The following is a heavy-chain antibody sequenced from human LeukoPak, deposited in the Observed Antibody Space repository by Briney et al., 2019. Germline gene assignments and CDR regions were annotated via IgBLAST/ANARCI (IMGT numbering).Heavy chain of an antibody. J-gene: IGHJ5*02. CDR1: GYTFTDYY. CDR3: ARDTCNGGSCFNWFDP. D-gene: IGHD2-15*01. CDR2: INPNGGGT. V-gene: IGHV1-2*02. Sequence: ASVKVSCKASGYTFTDYYMHWVRQAPGQGLEWIGWINPNGGGTKYAQKLQGRVTMTRETSISTAYMELSSLAYDDTAVYYCARDTCNGGSCFNWFDPWGQGTLVTVSS.